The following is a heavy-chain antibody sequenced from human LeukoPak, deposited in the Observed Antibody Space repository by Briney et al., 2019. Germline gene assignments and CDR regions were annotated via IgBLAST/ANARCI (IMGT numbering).Heavy chain of an antibody. J-gene: IGHJ6*02. CDR2: IYYRGST. V-gene: IGHV4-59*08. D-gene: IGHD3-3*01. Sequence: SETLSLTCTLSGGSLSSNYWSWIRQSPGKGLQWIGYIYYRGSTDDNPSLRSRVTTSEETPKSQFSLKLSSVTAADTAVYYCARQNYDEVNYYYYGLDVWGQGTTVTVSS. CDR3: ARQNYDEVNYYYYGLDV. CDR1: GGSLSSNY.